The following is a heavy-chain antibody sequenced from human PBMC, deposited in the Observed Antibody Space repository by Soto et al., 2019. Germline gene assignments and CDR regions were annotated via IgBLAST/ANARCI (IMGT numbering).Heavy chain of an antibody. CDR2: ISAYNGNT. J-gene: IGHJ6*02. D-gene: IGHD6-19*01. CDR3: ARVIAVAGTRDYYYGMDV. Sequence: ASVKVSCKASGYTFTSYGISWVRQAPGQGLEWMGWISAYNGNTNYAQKLQGRVTMTTDTSTCTAYMELRSLRSDDTAVYYCARVIAVAGTRDYYYGMDVWGQGTTVTVSS. CDR1: GYTFTSYG. V-gene: IGHV1-18*01.